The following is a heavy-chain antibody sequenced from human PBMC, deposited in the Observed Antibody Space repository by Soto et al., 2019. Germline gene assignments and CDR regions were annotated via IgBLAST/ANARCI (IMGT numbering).Heavy chain of an antibody. V-gene: IGHV3-23*01. Sequence: VGSLRLSCAASGFTFSSYAMSWVRQAPGKGLEWVSAISGSGGSTYYADSVKGRFTISRDNSKNTLYLQMNSLRAEDTAVYYCAKDGPDYDYGEPFDYWGQGTLVTVSS. CDR2: ISGSGGST. J-gene: IGHJ4*01. CDR1: GFTFSSYA. CDR3: AKDGPDYDYGEPFDY. D-gene: IGHD4-17*01.